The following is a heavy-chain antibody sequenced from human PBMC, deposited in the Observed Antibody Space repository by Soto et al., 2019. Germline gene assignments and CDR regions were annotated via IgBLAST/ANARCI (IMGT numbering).Heavy chain of an antibody. CDR2: IYHSGST. Sequence: SETLSLTCAVSGGSISSGGYSWSWIRQPPGKGLEWIGYIYHSGSTYYNPSLKSRVTISVDRSKNQFSLKLSSVTAADTAVYYCARDSRYCSSTSCYRCAGYYGMDVWGQGTTVTVSS. CDR1: GGSISSGGYS. V-gene: IGHV4-30-2*01. CDR3: ARDSRYCSSTSCYRCAGYYGMDV. J-gene: IGHJ6*02. D-gene: IGHD2-2*02.